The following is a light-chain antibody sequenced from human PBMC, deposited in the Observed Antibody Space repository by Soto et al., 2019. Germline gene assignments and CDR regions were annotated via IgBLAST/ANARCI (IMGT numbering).Light chain of an antibody. CDR2: AVS. Sequence: KVMRQSPAKVSVAPGGRVTFSCRASQGISKKVAWYQHKPGQAPRLLISAVSTGATGVPDRFSGSGSGTDFTLTISRLEPEDFAVYYCQYYGTSPQTFGQGTKVDIK. V-gene: IGKV3-15*01. J-gene: IGKJ1*01. CDR3: QYYGTSPQT. CDR1: QGISKK.